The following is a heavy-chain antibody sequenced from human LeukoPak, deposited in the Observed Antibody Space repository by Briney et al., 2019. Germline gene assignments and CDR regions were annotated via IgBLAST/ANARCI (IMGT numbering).Heavy chain of an antibody. CDR2: ISNDSVDK. D-gene: IGHD3-3*01. CDR3: ARRDWVSGAVRAFDI. CDR1: GFRFSDYY. J-gene: IGHJ3*02. Sequence: GGSLRLSCVGSGFRFSDYYMSWIRQAPGKGLEWVSYISNDSVDKYYVDSVRSRFTISRDNAKKSMYLQMSGLRVEDTAVYYCARRDWVSGAVRAFDIWGQGTMVTVSS. V-gene: IGHV3-11*04.